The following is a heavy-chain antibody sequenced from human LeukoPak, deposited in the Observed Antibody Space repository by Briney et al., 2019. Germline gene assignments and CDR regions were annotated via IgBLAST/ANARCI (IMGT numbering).Heavy chain of an antibody. J-gene: IGHJ4*02. CDR2: IWSDGSNK. CDR3: ARRRYSVYDFDY. D-gene: IGHD5/OR15-5a*01. V-gene: IGHV3-33*01. CDR1: GFTFSTYG. Sequence: PGGSLRLSCAASGFTFSTYGMHWVRQAPGKGLGWVAVIWSDGSNKYYADSVKGRFTISRDNSKNTLYLQMNSLRAEDTAVYYCARRRYSVYDFDYWGQGTLVTVSS.